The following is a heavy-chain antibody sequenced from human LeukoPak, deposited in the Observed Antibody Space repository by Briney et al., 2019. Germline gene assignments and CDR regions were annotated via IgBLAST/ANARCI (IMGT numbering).Heavy chain of an antibody. D-gene: IGHD4-17*01. CDR3: ARDISPTTVSYFDY. Sequence: PGGSLRLSCAASGFTFSSYAMHWVRQAPGKGLEWVAVISYDGSNKYYADSVKGRFTISRDNSKNTLYLQMNSLRAEDTAVYYCARDISPTTVSYFDYWGQGTLVTVSS. V-gene: IGHV3-30-3*01. J-gene: IGHJ4*02. CDR1: GFTFSSYA. CDR2: ISYDGSNK.